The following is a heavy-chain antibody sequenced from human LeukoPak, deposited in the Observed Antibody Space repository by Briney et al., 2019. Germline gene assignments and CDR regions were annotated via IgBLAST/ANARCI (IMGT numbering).Heavy chain of an antibody. CDR2: MNPNSGNT. J-gene: IGHJ5*02. CDR3: ARAVKRYCSGGSCDNWFDP. V-gene: IGHV1-8*03. Sequence: GASVKVSCKASGYTFTSYDINWVRQATGQGLEWMGWMNPNSGNTGYAQKFQGRVTITRDTSINTAYMELSSLRSEDTAVYYCARAVKRYCSGGSCDNWFDPWGQGTLVTVSS. CDR1: GYTFTSYD. D-gene: IGHD2-15*01.